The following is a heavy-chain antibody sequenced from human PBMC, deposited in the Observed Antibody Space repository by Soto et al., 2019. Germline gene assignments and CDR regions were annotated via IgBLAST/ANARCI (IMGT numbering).Heavy chain of an antibody. CDR3: ARWSRGPNRDYYYGKDV. Sequence: ALVKVSCKASGYTFTSYDINWVRQATGQGLEWMGWMNPNSGNTGYAQKFQGRVTMTRNTSISTAYMELSSLRSEDTAVYYCARWSRGPNRDYYYGKDVWGQGTTVTVSS. J-gene: IGHJ6*02. CDR2: MNPNSGNT. V-gene: IGHV1-8*01. CDR1: GYTFTSYD. D-gene: IGHD3-3*01.